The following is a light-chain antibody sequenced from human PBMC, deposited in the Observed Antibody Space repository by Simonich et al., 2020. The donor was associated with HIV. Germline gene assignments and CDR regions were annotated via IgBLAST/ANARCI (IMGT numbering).Light chain of an antibody. CDR2: GAS. J-gene: IGKJ2*01. V-gene: IGKV3-15*01. Sequence: EIVLTQSPGTLSLSPGERATLSCRASQSVSSSFLAWYQQRPGQAPRLLIYGASTRATGIPARFSGSGSGTEFTLTISSMQSEDFAVYYCQQYNKWPLLFGQGTKLEIK. CDR3: QQYNKWPLL. CDR1: QSVSSS.